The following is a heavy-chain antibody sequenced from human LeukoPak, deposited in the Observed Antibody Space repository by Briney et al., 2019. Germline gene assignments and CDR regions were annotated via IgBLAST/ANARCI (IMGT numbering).Heavy chain of an antibody. CDR1: GFTFSSYG. CDR2: IRYDGSNK. V-gene: IGHV3-30*02. J-gene: IGHJ4*02. CDR3: AKDKTYYYDSSGLFDY. D-gene: IGHD3-22*01. Sequence: PGGSLRLSCAASGFTFSSYGMHWVRQTPGKGLGWVAFIRYDGSNKYYADSVKGRFTISRDNSKNTLYLQMNSLRAEDTAVYYCAKDKTYYYDSSGLFDYWGQGTLVTVSS.